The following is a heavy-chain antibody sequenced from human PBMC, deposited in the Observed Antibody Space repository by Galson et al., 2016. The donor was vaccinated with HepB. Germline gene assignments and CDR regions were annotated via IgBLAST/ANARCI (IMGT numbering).Heavy chain of an antibody. Sequence: SLRLSCAASGFTFSSYGMHWVRQAPGKGLEWVAVISYDGSNKYYADSVKGRFTISRDNSKNTLYLQMNSLRAEDTAVYYCAKDYGDYGLEDNDAFDIWGQGTMVTVSS. CDR1: GFTFSSYG. D-gene: IGHD4-17*01. CDR3: AKDYGDYGLEDNDAFDI. V-gene: IGHV3-30*18. J-gene: IGHJ3*02. CDR2: ISYDGSNK.